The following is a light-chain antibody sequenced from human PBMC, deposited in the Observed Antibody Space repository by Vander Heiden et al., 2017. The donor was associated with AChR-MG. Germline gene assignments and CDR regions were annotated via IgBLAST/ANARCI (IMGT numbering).Light chain of an antibody. Sequence: EVVLTQSPDTLSLSPGERATLSCRASQSVNTTFLSGNQQRPGRAPRLLIYGTSNRATGTPDRFSGSGSGTDFTLAISRLEPDDFAVYVCQHGYTFGQGTKLEMK. CDR3: QHGYT. CDR1: QSVNTTF. CDR2: GTS. J-gene: IGKJ2*01. V-gene: IGKV3-20*01.